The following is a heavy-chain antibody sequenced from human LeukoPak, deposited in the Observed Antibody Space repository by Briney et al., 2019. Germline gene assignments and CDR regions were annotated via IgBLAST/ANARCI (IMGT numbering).Heavy chain of an antibody. Sequence: GGSLRLSCVASGFTFSSYSMNWVRQAPGEGLVWVARINIDGSDTNYADSVKGRFTISRDNSKNTLYLQMNSLRAEDTAVYYCARSGSYSYYYYMDVWGKGTTVTVSS. CDR3: ARSGSYSYYYYMDV. CDR2: INIDGSDT. CDR1: GFTFSSYS. D-gene: IGHD1-26*01. V-gene: IGHV3-74*01. J-gene: IGHJ6*03.